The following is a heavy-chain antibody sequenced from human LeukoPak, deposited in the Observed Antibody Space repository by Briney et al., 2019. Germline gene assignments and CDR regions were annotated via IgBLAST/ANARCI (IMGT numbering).Heavy chain of an antibody. CDR2: IYYSGST. CDR3: ARHGTVTHRFDY. CDR1: GGSMSSSSYY. V-gene: IGHV4-39*01. J-gene: IGHJ4*02. Sequence: SETLSLTCGVSGGSMSSSSYYWGWIRQPPGKGLEWIGSIYYSGSTYYNPSLKGRVTISVDSSKNQCYLKLSSVTAADTAVYYCARHGTVTHRFDYWGQGTLVTVSS. D-gene: IGHD4-17*01.